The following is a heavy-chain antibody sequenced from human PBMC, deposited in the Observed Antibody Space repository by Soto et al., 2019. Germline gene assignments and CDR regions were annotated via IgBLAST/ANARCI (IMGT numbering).Heavy chain of an antibody. CDR2: INPNSGGP. J-gene: IGHJ4*02. Sequence: QVQLVQSGAEVRKPGASVKVSCKASGYTFSDYYIHWVQQAPGQGLEWMGWINPNSGGPKYAPKFQGGATLTRDTSITTAYMELSRLRSGDTAVYYCAREPATAKPEGVDFWGQGTLVTVSS. V-gene: IGHV1-2*02. CDR1: GYTFSDYY. CDR3: AREPATAKPEGVDF. D-gene: IGHD1-1*01.